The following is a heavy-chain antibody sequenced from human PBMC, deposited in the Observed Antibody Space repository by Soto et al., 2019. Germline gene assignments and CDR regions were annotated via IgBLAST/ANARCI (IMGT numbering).Heavy chain of an antibody. D-gene: IGHD2-8*01. Sequence: QVQLLQSGPEVKKPGASVKVSCKASGYTFSIYGISWVRQAPGQGLEWMGWISPYNGNTNFAQKFQGRVTMTTDTSTSTAYMELRSLRSDDTAVYYYARDYSTWGPHDAFDIWGQGTMVTVSS. CDR2: ISPYNGNT. CDR1: GYTFSIYG. J-gene: IGHJ3*02. V-gene: IGHV1-18*01. CDR3: ARDYSTWGPHDAFDI.